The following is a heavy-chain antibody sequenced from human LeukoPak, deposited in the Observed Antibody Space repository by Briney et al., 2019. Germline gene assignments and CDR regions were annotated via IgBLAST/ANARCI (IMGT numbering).Heavy chain of an antibody. J-gene: IGHJ4*02. CDR2: INSDGSSR. CDR3: ARGGDSSGYYYCDQ. CDR1: GFTFSSHW. D-gene: IGHD3-22*01. Sequence: GGSLRLSCAASGFTFSSHWMHWVRQAPGKGLVWVSGINSDGSSRRYADSVKGRFTISRDNAKNTLYLQMNSLRVEDTAVYYCARGGDSSGYYYCDQWSQGTLVTVSS. V-gene: IGHV3-74*01.